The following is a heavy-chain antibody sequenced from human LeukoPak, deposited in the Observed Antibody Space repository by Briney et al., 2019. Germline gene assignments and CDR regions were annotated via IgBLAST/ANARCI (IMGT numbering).Heavy chain of an antibody. J-gene: IGHJ6*02. CDR1: GLTFSNYA. D-gene: IGHD6-19*01. Sequence: GGSLRLSCAASGLTFSNYAMSWVRQAPGKGLEWVSAISGSGGSTYYADSVKGRFTISRDNSKNTLYLQMNSLGAEDTAVYYCAKETAVVGWYHGMDVWGQWTTVTVSS. CDR2: ISGSGGST. CDR3: AKETAVVGWYHGMDV. V-gene: IGHV3-23*01.